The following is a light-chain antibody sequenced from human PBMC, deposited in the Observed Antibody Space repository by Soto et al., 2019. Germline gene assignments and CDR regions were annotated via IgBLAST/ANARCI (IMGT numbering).Light chain of an antibody. CDR3: SSYTSSSSLFV. Sequence: QSVLTQPASVSGSPGQSITISCTGTSRDVGGYNYVSWYQQHPGKAPKLMIYEVSNRPSGVSNRFSGSKSGNTASLPISGLQAEDEADYYCSSYTSSSSLFVFGTGTKLTVL. CDR2: EVS. V-gene: IGLV2-14*01. J-gene: IGLJ1*01. CDR1: SRDVGGYNY.